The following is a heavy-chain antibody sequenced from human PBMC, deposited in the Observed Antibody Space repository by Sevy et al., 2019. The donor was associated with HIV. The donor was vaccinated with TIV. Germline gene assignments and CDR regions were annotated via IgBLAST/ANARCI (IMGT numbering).Heavy chain of an antibody. D-gene: IGHD3-10*01. CDR2: ISYSGGSA. J-gene: IGHJ4*02. Sequence: GGSLRLSCAASGFTFSTYAMPWVPQAPGKGLGWVSVISYSGGSAYYADSVRGQFTISRDNSKNTLYLQMNSLRVEDTAVYYCAKDRVSGTYYTGDFDYWGQGTLVTVSS. CDR1: GFTFSTYA. CDR3: AKDRVSGTYYTGDFDY. V-gene: IGHV3-23*01.